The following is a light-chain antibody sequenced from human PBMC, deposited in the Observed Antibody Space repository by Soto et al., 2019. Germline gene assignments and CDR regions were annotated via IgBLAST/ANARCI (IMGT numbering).Light chain of an antibody. V-gene: IGLV1-44*01. Sequence: QSVLTQTPSASGTPGQTVTISCSGSRSNIGNNAVSWYQQFPGTAPKLLIYNNNQWPSGVPDRFSGSKSGTSASLAISGLQSEDEADYYCATWDDSLNARGVFGGGTKLTVL. CDR3: ATWDDSLNARGV. CDR1: RSNIGNNA. CDR2: NNN. J-gene: IGLJ3*02.